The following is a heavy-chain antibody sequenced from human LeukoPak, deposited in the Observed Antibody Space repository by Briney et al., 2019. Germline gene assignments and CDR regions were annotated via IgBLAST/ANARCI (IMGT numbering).Heavy chain of an antibody. CDR2: IRFDGTSK. D-gene: IGHD3-3*01. CDR3: ARAHYDFWSGYYSGGPFYYFDY. CDR1: GFTFSNYG. V-gene: IGHV3-30*02. Sequence: PGGSLRLSCAASGFTFSNYGMHWVRQAPGKGLEWVAFIRFDGTSKFYADSVKGRFTISRDNSKNTLYLQMNSLRAEDTAVYYCARAHYDFWSGYYSGGPFYYFDYWGQGTLVTVSS. J-gene: IGHJ4*02.